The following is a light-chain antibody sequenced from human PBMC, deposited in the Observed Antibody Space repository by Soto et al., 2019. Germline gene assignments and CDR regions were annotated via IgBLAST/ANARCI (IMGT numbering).Light chain of an antibody. CDR1: QGINSY. Sequence: DIQMTQSPSSLSSSVGDRVTITCRASQGINSYLNWYQQKPGKAPKLLIYAASSLQSGVPSRFSGSGSVTDFTLTINSLQPEDFATYYCQQSYSTPYTFGQGTKLEI. J-gene: IGKJ2*01. V-gene: IGKV1-39*01. CDR3: QQSYSTPYT. CDR2: AAS.